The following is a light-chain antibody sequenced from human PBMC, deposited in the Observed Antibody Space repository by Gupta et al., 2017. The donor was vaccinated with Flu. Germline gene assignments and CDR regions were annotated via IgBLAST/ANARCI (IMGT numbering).Light chain of an antibody. CDR1: TSNIGAGYG. Sequence: QSVLTQPPSVSGAPGQRVTISRTVSTSNIGAGYGVHWYQQLPGTAPKLLIFENKYRPSGVPDRFSGSMSGTSASLAITGLQAEDEADYYCQSFDTTLNDYVFGTGTTVTVL. J-gene: IGLJ1*01. V-gene: IGLV1-40*01. CDR3: QSFDTTLNDYV. CDR2: ENK.